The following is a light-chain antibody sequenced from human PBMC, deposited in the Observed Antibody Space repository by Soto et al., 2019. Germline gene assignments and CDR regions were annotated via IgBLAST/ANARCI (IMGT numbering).Light chain of an antibody. J-gene: IGLJ2*01. V-gene: IGLV1-44*01. CDR3: AAWDDSLNAYVV. Sequence: QSVLTQPRSASGTPGQRVTLTCSGSSSNIGSNTVNWYQQVQGTAPKLLMYSNNKRASGVPDRFSGSKSGTSASLAISGLQSEDEADYYCAAWDDSLNAYVVFGGGTKLTVL. CDR2: SNN. CDR1: SSNIGSNT.